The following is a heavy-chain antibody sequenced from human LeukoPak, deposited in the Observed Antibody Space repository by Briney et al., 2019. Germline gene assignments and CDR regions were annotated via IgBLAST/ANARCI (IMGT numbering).Heavy chain of an antibody. V-gene: IGHV3-30-3*02. CDR3: AKRPGGDFWSIDY. CDR1: GFTFSSYA. Sequence: QPGRSLRLSCAASGFTFSSYAMHWVRQAPGKGLEWVAVISYDGSNKYYADSVKGRFTISRDKSKNTLYLQMNGLRAEDTAVYYCAKRPGGDFWSIDYWGQGTLVTVSS. CDR2: ISYDGSNK. D-gene: IGHD3-3*01. J-gene: IGHJ4*02.